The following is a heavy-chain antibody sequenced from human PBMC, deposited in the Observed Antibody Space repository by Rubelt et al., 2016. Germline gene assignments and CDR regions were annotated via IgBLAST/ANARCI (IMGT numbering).Heavy chain of an antibody. V-gene: IGHV4-31*03. CDR1: GGSISSGSFY. CDR3: ARAVDFWSGYPLDY. CDR2: ISYSGST. J-gene: IGHJ4*02. Sequence: QVQLQESGPGLVKPSETLSLTCTVSGGSISSGSFYWSWLRQHPGKGLEWIGYISYSGSTDYNPSLKSRVTISLDTSKNQVFLKLTSVTAADTAVYYCARAVDFWSGYPLDYWGQGTLVTVSS. D-gene: IGHD3-3*01.